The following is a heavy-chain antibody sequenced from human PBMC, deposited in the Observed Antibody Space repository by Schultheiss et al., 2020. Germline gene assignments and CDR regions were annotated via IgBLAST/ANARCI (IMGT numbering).Heavy chain of an antibody. CDR3: ARGSGYSYAYPFDY. CDR1: GFTFSSYA. CDR2: ISGSGGST. V-gene: IGHV3-23*01. Sequence: GGSLRLSCVASGFTFSSYAMSWVRQAPGKGLEWVSAISGSGGSTHYADSVKGRFTISRDNSKNTLYLQMNSLRVEDTAVYYCARGSGYSYAYPFDYWGQGTLVTVSS. D-gene: IGHD5-18*01. J-gene: IGHJ4*02.